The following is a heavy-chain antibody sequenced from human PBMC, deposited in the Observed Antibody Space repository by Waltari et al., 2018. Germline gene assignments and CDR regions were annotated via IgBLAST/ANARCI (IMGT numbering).Heavy chain of an antibody. CDR1: GFTFSSYA. Sequence: EVQLLESGGGLVQPGGSLRLSCAASGFTFSSYAMSWVHQAPGKGLEWVSVIYSGGSSTYYADSVKGRFTISRDNSKNTLYLQMNSLRAEDTAVYYCAKLEVAGLTHPWGQGTLVTVSS. J-gene: IGHJ5*02. CDR2: IYSGGSST. V-gene: IGHV3-23*03. CDR3: AKLEVAGLTHP. D-gene: IGHD6-19*01.